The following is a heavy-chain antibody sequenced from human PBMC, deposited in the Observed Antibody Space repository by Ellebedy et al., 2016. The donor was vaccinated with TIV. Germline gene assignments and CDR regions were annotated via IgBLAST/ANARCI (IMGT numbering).Heavy chain of an antibody. J-gene: IGHJ4*02. V-gene: IGHV1-46*01. Sequence: ASVKVSCKAPGYTFSSFYIHWVRQAPGQGLEWMGVINPSDGTTSYAQRFQGRLTMTRDTSMSTVYMELSSLRSEATAVYYCARVLYGDYGDAFDFWGQGTLVIVSS. CDR1: GYTFSSFY. CDR2: INPSDGTT. CDR3: ARVLYGDYGDAFDF. D-gene: IGHD4-17*01.